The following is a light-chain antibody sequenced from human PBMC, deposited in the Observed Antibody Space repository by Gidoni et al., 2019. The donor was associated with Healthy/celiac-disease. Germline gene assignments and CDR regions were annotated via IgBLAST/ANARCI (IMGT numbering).Light chain of an antibody. CDR2: WAS. J-gene: IGKJ5*01. Sequence: DIVMTQSPDSLAVSLGERATINCKSSQSVLYSSNNKNYLPWYQQKPGHPPKLLIYWASTREAVVPDRFSGSGSGTDFTLTISSLQAEDVAVYYCQQYYSTLPTFGQGTRLEIK. V-gene: IGKV4-1*01. CDR1: QSVLYSSNNKNY. CDR3: QQYYSTLPT.